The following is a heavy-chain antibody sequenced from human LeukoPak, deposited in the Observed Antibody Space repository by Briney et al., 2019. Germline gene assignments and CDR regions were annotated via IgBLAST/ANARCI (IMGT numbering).Heavy chain of an antibody. J-gene: IGHJ4*02. D-gene: IGHD6-19*01. Sequence: HPGGSLRLSCAASGFTISSYDMHWVRQATGKGLEWVSAIGPADDSYYSGSVKGRFTISRENAKNSLYLQMNSLRAGDTAIYYCARAVAGMYYFDYWGQGILVTVSS. CDR1: GFTISSYD. V-gene: IGHV3-13*01. CDR2: IGPADDS. CDR3: ARAVAGMYYFDY.